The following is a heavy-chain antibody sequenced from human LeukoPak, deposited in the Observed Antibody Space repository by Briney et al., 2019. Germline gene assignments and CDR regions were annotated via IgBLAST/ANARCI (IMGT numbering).Heavy chain of an antibody. D-gene: IGHD6-13*01. CDR1: GGSISNYY. J-gene: IGHJ4*02. CDR3: ASIDIAAVFFDY. CDR2: LYYTGST. Sequence: SETLSLTCTVDGGSISNYYWSWLRQPPGKGLEWIGYLYYTGSTNYNPSLKSRVTISVDTSKNQFSLKLSSVTAADTAVYYCASIDIAAVFFDYWGQGTLVTVSS. V-gene: IGHV4-59*01.